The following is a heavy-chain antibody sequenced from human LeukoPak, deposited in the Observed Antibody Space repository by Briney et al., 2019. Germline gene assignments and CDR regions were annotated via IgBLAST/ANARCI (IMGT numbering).Heavy chain of an antibody. D-gene: IGHD2-15*01. Sequence: GGSLRLPCAASGFAFSSYAMSWVRQAPGKGLEWVSVISGSGGSTYYADSVKGRFTISRDNSKNTLYLQMNSLRAEDTAVYYCAKDRWRSGGSGGGDYWGQGTLVTVSS. CDR3: AKDRWRSGGSGGGDY. CDR2: ISGSGGST. J-gene: IGHJ4*02. V-gene: IGHV3-23*01. CDR1: GFAFSSYA.